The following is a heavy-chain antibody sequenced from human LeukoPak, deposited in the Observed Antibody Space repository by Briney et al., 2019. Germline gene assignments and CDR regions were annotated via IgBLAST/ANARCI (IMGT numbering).Heavy chain of an antibody. J-gene: IGHJ4*02. CDR3: ARTSPGGNTYYFDY. D-gene: IGHD3-16*01. CDR1: GFTVSSNY. Sequence: GGSLRLSCAASGFTVSSNYMDWVRQAPGKGLEWVGRSRNKAESYTTEYAASVKGRFTVSRDDSKNSLYLQMNSLKSEDTAVYYCARTSPGGNTYYFDYWGQGTLVTVSS. V-gene: IGHV3-72*01. CDR2: SRNKAESYTT.